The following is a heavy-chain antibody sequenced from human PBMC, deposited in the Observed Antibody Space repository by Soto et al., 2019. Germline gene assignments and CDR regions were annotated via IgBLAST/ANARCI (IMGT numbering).Heavy chain of an antibody. D-gene: IGHD6-6*01. Sequence: SETLSLTCAVYGGSFSGYYWSWIRQPPGKGLEWIGEINHSGSTNYNPSLKSRVTISVDTSKNQFSLKLSSVTAADTAVYYCARLKSIAARIPRSQDDYWGQGTLVTVSS. CDR3: ARLKSIAARIPRSQDDY. CDR2: INHSGST. J-gene: IGHJ4*02. CDR1: GGSFSGYY. V-gene: IGHV4-34*01.